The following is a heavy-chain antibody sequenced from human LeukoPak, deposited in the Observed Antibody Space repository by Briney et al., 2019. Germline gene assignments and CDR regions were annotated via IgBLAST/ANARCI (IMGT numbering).Heavy chain of an antibody. J-gene: IGHJ4*02. CDR3: ARDDIADY. Sequence: GVSLRLSCAASGFTFSSYSMNWVRQAPGKGREWVSSISSSSSYIYYADSVKRRFTISRDNAKNSLYLQINTLRAEDTAVYYCARDDIADYWGQGTLVTVSS. CDR1: GFTFSSYS. V-gene: IGHV3-21*01. CDR2: ISSSSSYI. D-gene: IGHD5-12*01.